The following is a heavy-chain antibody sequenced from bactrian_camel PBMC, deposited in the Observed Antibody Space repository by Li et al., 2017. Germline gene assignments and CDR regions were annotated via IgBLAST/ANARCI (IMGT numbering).Heavy chain of an antibody. V-gene: IGHV3S53*01. CDR1: GYTFSRHC. CDR3: AAGARLGGSWYYPQAGYNY. D-gene: IGHD6*01. J-gene: IGHJ4*01. Sequence: LVESGGGSVQAGGSLRLSCTASGYTFSRHCIGWFRQAPGEPKEREGVAGLDPDGSTSYADSVKGRFTISKDNANNSLYLQMDSLKPEDTATYICAAGARLGGSWYYPQAGYNYWGQGTQVTVS. CDR2: LDPDGST.